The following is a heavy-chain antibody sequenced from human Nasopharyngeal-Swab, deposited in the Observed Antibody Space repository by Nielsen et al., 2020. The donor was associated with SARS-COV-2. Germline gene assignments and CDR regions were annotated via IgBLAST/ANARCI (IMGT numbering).Heavy chain of an antibody. CDR1: GVTFSSYS. D-gene: IGHD2-2*01. J-gene: IGHJ5*02. V-gene: IGHV3-48*01. CDR2: ISSSSSTI. CDR3: AREVVVPSGGYNWFDP. Sequence: GEYLKISCAASGVTFSSYSMNRVRQAPGKGLEWVSYISSSSSTIYYADSVKGRFTISRDNAKNSLYLQMSSLRAEDTAVYYCAREVVVPSGGYNWFDPWGQGTLVTVSS.